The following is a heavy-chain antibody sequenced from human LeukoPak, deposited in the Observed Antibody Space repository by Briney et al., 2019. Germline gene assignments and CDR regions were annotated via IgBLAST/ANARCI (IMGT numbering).Heavy chain of an antibody. J-gene: IGHJ6*03. CDR1: GGSFSGYY. CDR3: ARLVVVPAAWSYYYYYYMDV. D-gene: IGHD2-2*01. V-gene: IGHV4-34*01. Sequence: SETLSLTCAVYGGSFSGYYWSWIRQPPGKGLEWIGEINHSGSTNYNPSLKSRVTISVDTSKNQFSLKLNSVTAADTAVYYCARLVVVPAAWSYYYYYYMDVWGKGTTVTVSS. CDR2: INHSGST.